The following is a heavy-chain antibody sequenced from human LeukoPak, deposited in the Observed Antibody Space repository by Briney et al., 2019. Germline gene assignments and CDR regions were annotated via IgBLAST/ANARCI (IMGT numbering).Heavy chain of an antibody. V-gene: IGHV4-39*01. CDR2: IYYSGST. CDR3: ARHYGP. J-gene: IGHJ4*02. D-gene: IGHD3-10*01. Sequence: SETLSLTCAAYGGPFSDYYWGWIRQPPGKGLEWIGSIYYSGSTYYNPSLKSRVTISVDTSKNQFSLKLNSVTATDTAVYYCARHYGPWGQGTLVTVSS. CDR1: GGPFSDYY.